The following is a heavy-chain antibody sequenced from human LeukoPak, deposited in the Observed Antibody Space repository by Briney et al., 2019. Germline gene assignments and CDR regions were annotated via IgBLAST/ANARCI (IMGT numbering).Heavy chain of an antibody. Sequence: GGSLRLSCAVSGFTSSSDRMSWVRQAPRKGLEWVANIKQDGGEKYYVDSVKGRFTISRDNAKSSLYLQMNSLRAEDTAVYYCARDRLTHYYGSGTYYKGFQFDYWGQGSLVTVTS. CDR2: IKQDGGEK. J-gene: IGHJ4*02. D-gene: IGHD3-10*01. CDR1: GFTSSSDR. V-gene: IGHV3-7*05. CDR3: ARDRLTHYYGSGTYYKGFQFDY.